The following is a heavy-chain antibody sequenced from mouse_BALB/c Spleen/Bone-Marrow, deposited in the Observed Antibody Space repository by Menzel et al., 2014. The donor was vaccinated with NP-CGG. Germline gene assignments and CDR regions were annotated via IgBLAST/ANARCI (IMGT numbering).Heavy chain of an antibody. CDR3: ARDKGGVFFDY. J-gene: IGHJ2*01. V-gene: IGHV7-3*02. CDR2: IRNKANGYTT. Sequence: EVMLVESGGGLVQPGGSLRLSCATSGFTFTDYYMNWVRQPPGKALEWLGFIRNKANGYTTEYSASVKSRFTISRDNSQNILYLQMNALRADDSATYYCARDKGGVFFDYWGQGTTLTGSS. CDR1: GFTFTDYY.